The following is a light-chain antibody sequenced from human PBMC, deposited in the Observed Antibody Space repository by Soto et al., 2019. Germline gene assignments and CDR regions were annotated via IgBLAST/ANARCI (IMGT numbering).Light chain of an antibody. Sequence: EIVLTQSPGTLSLSPGERATLSCRASQSVSNNYLAWYQQKPGQAPRLLIYGASTRATDIPARFSGSGSGTEFTLTIGSLQSEDSAVYYCQQYNNWPPWTFGQGTKVDI. CDR2: GAS. V-gene: IGKV3-15*01. J-gene: IGKJ1*01. CDR3: QQYNNWPPWT. CDR1: QSVSNN.